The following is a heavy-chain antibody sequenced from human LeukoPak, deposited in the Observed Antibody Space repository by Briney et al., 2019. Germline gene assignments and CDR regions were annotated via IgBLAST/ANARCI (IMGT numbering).Heavy chain of an antibody. Sequence: GASVKVSCKASGYTFTSYGISWVRQAPGQGLEWMGWISAYNGNTNYAQKLQGRVTMTTDTSTSTAYMELRSLRSDDTAVYYCARTQTRDCSSTSCYTFPIWGQGTLVTVSS. CDR1: GYTFTSYG. V-gene: IGHV1-18*01. J-gene: IGHJ4*02. D-gene: IGHD2-2*02. CDR2: ISAYNGNT. CDR3: ARTQTRDCSSTSCYTFPI.